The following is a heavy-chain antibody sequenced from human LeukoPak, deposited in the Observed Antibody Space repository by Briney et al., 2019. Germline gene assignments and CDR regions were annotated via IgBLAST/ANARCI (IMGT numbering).Heavy chain of an antibody. CDR1: GFALSSHW. V-gene: IGHV3-7*03. CDR2: VNRDGSET. J-gene: IGHJ6*02. Sequence: GGSLRLSCAASGFALSSHWMTWVRQVPGRGPEWVANVNRDGSETYYLDSVKGRFTISKDNAKNSLYLQMNSLRAEDTALYHCARSNAMDVWGQGTTVIVSS. D-gene: IGHD2-8*01. CDR3: ARSNAMDV.